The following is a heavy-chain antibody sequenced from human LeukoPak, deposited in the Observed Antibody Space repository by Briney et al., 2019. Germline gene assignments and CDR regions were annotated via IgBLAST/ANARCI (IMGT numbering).Heavy chain of an antibody. CDR2: IYYTGST. V-gene: IGHV4-31*03. Sequence: SETLSLTCTVSGGSISSGDYYRSWIRQHPGKGLEWIGYIYYTGSTYYNPSLKSRVTISVDTSKNQFSLKLSSVTAADTAVYYFARDRVHGDYDRVCDYWGQGTLVNGSS. J-gene: IGHJ4*02. D-gene: IGHD4-17*01. CDR1: GGSISSGDYY. CDR3: ARDRVHGDYDRVCDY.